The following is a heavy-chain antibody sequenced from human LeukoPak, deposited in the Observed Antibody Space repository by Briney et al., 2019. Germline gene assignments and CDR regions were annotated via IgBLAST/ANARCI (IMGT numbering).Heavy chain of an antibody. CDR3: ASYGFGELLTYYYYMDV. CDR1: GGTFSSYA. V-gene: IGHV1-69*06. CDR2: IIPIFGTA. J-gene: IGHJ6*03. D-gene: IGHD3-10*01. Sequence: ASVKVSCKASGGTFSSYAISWVRQAPGQGLEWMGGIIPIFGTANYAQKFQGRVTITADKSTSTAYMELSSLRSEDTAVYYCASYGFGELLTYYYYMDVWGKGTTVTVSS.